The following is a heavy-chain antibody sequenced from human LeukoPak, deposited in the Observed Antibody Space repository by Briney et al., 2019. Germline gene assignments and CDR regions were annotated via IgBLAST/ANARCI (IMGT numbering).Heavy chain of an antibody. Sequence: ASVKVSCKASGYTFTSYVINWVRQAPGQGLEWMGWISGYSGNTNYAQKLQGRVTMTTDTSTSTAYMELRSLRSDDTAVYYCAREPKNYYDSSEYVLDAWGQGTTVTVSS. CDR2: ISGYSGNT. D-gene: IGHD3-22*01. CDR1: GYTFTSYV. V-gene: IGHV1-18*01. CDR3: AREPKNYYDSSEYVLDA. J-gene: IGHJ6*02.